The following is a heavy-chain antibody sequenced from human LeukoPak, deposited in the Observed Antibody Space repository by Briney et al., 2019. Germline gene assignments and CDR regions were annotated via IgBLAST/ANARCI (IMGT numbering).Heavy chain of an antibody. CDR1: GGTFSSYA. V-gene: IGHV1-69*05. Sequence: ASVKVSCKASGGTFSSYAISWVRQAPGQGLEWMGGITPIFGTANYAQKFQGRVTITTDESTSTAYMELSSLRSEDTAVYYCARDADAYCGGDCYSYFDYWGQGTLVTVSS. CDR2: ITPIFGTA. J-gene: IGHJ4*02. D-gene: IGHD2-21*02. CDR3: ARDADAYCGGDCYSYFDY.